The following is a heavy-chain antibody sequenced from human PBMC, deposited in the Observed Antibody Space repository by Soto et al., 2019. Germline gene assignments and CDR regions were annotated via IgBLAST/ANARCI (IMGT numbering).Heavy chain of an antibody. V-gene: IGHV3-74*01. CDR2: LNSDGSRT. CDR3: LRDGYRAWVYGVDV. J-gene: IGHJ6*02. Sequence: EVQLVESGGGLVQPGVSLRLSCAASGFTFSAYWIHWVRQALGKGLVWVERLNSDGSRTDYADSEKGQFSISRDNARNTLDLEMNSLRDEDTDVYYCLRDGYRAWVYGVDVWGQGTTVTVSS. CDR1: GFTFSAYW. D-gene: IGHD1-1*01.